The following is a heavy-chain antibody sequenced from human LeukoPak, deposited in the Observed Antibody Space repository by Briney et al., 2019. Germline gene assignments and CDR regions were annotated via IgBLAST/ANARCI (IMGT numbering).Heavy chain of an antibody. CDR2: ISAYNGNT. D-gene: IGHD3-10*01. V-gene: IGHV1-18*01. J-gene: IGHJ4*02. CDR1: GYTFTSYG. CDR3: AIAENYYGSGSYAD. Sequence: ASVKVSCKASGYTFTSYGISWVRQAPGQGLEWMEWISAYNGNTNYAQKLQGRVTMTTDASTSTAYMELRSLRSDDTAVYYCAIAENYYGSGSYADWGQGTLVTVSS.